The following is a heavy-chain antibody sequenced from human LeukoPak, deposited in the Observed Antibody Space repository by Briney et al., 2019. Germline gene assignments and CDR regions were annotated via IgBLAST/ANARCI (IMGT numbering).Heavy chain of an antibody. CDR3: ARLAPDPDY. Sequence: GESLKISCKASGNSITTYWIGWVRQKPGKGLEWMGLVFPGDSDTKYSPSFQGQVTISADKSISTAYLQWSSLKASDTAMYYCARLAPDPDYWGQGTLVTVSS. CDR2: VFPGDSDT. J-gene: IGHJ4*02. CDR1: GNSITTYW. V-gene: IGHV5-51*01.